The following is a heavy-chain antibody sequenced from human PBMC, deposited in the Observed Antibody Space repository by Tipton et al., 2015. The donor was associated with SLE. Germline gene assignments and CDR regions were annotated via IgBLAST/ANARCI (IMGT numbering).Heavy chain of an antibody. Sequence: SLRLSCAASGVSFRNYNMNWVRQAPGKGLEWISHISTTSSTIFYADSVKGRFTISRDNARNSLFLQMNSLRAEDTAIYYCARDVWSGYYRRFDYWGQGTLVTVSS. V-gene: IGHV3-48*01. J-gene: IGHJ4*02. D-gene: IGHD3-3*01. CDR3: ARDVWSGYYRRFDY. CDR2: ISTTSSTI. CDR1: GVSFRNYN.